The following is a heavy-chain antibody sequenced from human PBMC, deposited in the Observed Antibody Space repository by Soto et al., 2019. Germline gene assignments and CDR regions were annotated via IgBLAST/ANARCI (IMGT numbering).Heavy chain of an antibody. V-gene: IGHV1-18*01. J-gene: IGHJ4*02. D-gene: IGHD3-3*01. CDR3: AGEVPPGVH. CDR2: ISAYNGNT. Sequence: QVQLVQSGAEVKKPGASVKVSCKASGYTFTSYFISWVRQAPGQGLEWMGWISAYNGNTNYAQKLQGRVTMTTATTTSTAYMEQRSLSSAGTAVYYCAGEVPPGVHWGQGTLVTVPS. CDR1: GYTFTSYF.